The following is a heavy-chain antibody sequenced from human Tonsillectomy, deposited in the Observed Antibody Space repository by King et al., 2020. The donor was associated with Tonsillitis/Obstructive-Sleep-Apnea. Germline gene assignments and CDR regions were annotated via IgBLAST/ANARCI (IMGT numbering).Heavy chain of an antibody. J-gene: IGHJ4*02. CDR1: GFTFSNYA. CDR2: ISSSGGST. D-gene: IGHD3-10*01. Sequence: VQLVESGGGLVQPEGSLRLSCAASGFTFSNYAMSWVRQAPGKGLECVSAISSSGGSTYYADSVKGRFTISRDNSKTTLYLQRNSLRADDTATYYCAVTLVRGVFPPDLPLDYWGQGTLVTVSS. CDR3: AVTLVRGVFPPDLPLDY. V-gene: IGHV3-23*04.